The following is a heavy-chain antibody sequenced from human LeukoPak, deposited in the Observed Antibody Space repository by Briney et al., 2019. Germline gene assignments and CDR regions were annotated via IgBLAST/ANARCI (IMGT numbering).Heavy chain of an antibody. V-gene: IGHV3-30*03. J-gene: IGHJ4*02. D-gene: IGHD3-10*01. CDR2: ISYDGSNK. CDR3: ARDGELWFGELPDY. Sequence: VGSLRLSCAASGFTFSSYGMHWVRQAPGKGLEWVAVISYDGSNKYYADSVKGRFTISRDNSKNTLYLQMNSLRAEDTAVYYCARDGELWFGELPDYWGQGTLVTVSS. CDR1: GFTFSSYG.